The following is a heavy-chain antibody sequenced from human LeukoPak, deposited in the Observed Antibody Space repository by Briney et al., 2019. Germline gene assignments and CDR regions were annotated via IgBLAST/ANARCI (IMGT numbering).Heavy chain of an antibody. CDR1: GGSFSGYY. CDR2: INHSGST. Sequence: PSETLALTRVVYGGSFSGYYWSWIRQPPGKGLEWIGEINHSGSTNYNPSLKSRVTISVDTSKNQFSLRLNSVTAADTAVYYCAYSSGYQQLSGQGTTVTVSS. D-gene: IGHD3-22*01. V-gene: IGHV4-34*01. J-gene: IGHJ1*01. CDR3: AYSSGYQQL.